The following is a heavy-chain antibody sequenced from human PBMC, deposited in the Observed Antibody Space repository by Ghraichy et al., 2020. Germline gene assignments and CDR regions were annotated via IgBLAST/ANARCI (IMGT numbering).Heavy chain of an antibody. D-gene: IGHD5-24*01. CDR2: INGHSGYT. J-gene: IGHJ6*02. CDR3: AREWLIQGNMDV. Sequence: ASVKVSCKASGYSFSSYGISWVRQAPGEGLEWMGWINGHSGYTTYAQKVQGRVTVTRDTSTSTVYMELRSLRSDDTAVYYCAREWLIQGNMDVWGQGITVTVSS. V-gene: IGHV1-18*04. CDR1: GYSFSSYG.